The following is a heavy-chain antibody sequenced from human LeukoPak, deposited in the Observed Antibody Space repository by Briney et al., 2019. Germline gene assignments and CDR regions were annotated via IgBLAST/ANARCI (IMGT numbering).Heavy chain of an antibody. D-gene: IGHD3-22*01. Sequence: GASEKVSCKASGYTFTSYGISWVRQAPGQGLEWMGWISVYNGNTNYAQKLQGRVTMTTDTSTTTAYMELRSLRSDDTAVYYCARGDYFDSSGYSGASLFDYWGQGTLVTVSS. CDR1: GYTFTSYG. CDR2: ISVYNGNT. CDR3: ARGDYFDSSGYSGASLFDY. V-gene: IGHV1-18*01. J-gene: IGHJ4*02.